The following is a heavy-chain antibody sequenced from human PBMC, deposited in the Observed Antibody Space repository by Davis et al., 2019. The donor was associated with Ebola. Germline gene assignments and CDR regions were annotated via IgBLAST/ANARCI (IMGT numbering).Heavy chain of an antibody. CDR3: ARLDTYDSSGYYHPFAFDI. Sequence: GESLKISCAASGFTFSSYWMSWVRQAPGKGLEWVANIKQDGSEKYYVDSVKGRFTISRDNSKNTLYLQMNSLRAEDTAVYYCARLDTYDSSGYYHPFAFDIWGQGTMVTVSS. CDR2: IKQDGSEK. D-gene: IGHD3-22*01. CDR1: GFTFSSYW. J-gene: IGHJ3*02. V-gene: IGHV3-7*01.